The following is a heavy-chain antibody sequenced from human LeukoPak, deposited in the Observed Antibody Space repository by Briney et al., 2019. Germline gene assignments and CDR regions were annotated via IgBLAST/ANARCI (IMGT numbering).Heavy chain of an antibody. J-gene: IGHJ4*02. CDR3: AKGVVLTGYYKVAYFDY. V-gene: IGHV3-23*01. CDR1: GFTFSNYG. Sequence: GGSLRLSCAASGFTFSNYGMSWVRQAPGKGLEWVSGISGSGGSRYYADSVKGRFTISRDNSKNTLYLQMNNLRAEDTAVYYCAKGVVLTGYYKVAYFDYWGQGTLVTVSS. CDR2: ISGSGGSR. D-gene: IGHD3-9*01.